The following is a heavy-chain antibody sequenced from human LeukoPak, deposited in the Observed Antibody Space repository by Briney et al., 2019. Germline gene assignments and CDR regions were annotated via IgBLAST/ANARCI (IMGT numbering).Heavy chain of an antibody. CDR2: ISYIGST. CDR3: ARDPTTVTKGLDI. Sequence: SETLSLTCTVSGGSFSSHYWSWIRQPPGKGLEWIGYISYIGSTNYNPSLKSRVTISVDTSKNQFSLKLSSVTAADTAVYYCARDPTTVTKGLDIWGQGTTVTVSS. CDR1: GGSFSSHY. J-gene: IGHJ6*02. D-gene: IGHD4-17*01. V-gene: IGHV4-59*11.